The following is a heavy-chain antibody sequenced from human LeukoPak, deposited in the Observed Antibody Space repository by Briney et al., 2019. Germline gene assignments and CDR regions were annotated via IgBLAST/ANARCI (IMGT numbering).Heavy chain of an antibody. CDR1: GFTFDDYG. V-gene: IGHV3-20*04. CDR2: INWNGGST. CDR3: ARGVRYYDILTGYPYYYYYMDV. Sequence: PGGSLRLSCAASGFTFDDYGMSWVRQAPGKGLEWVSGINWNGGSTGYADSVKGRFTISRDNAKNSLYLQMNSLRAEDTALYYCARGVRYYDILTGYPYYYYYMDVWGKGTTVTVSS. D-gene: IGHD3-9*01. J-gene: IGHJ6*03.